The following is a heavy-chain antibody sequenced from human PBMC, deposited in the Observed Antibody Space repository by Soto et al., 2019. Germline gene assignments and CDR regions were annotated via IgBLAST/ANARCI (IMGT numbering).Heavy chain of an antibody. J-gene: IGHJ6*02. D-gene: IGHD3-3*01. CDR3: AKDNGGSQKNYDFWSGSSYSYYYGLDV. Sequence: QMQLVESGGGVVQPGRSLRLSCAASGFTFSSYGIHWVRQAPGKGLEWVAVISYDGNNKFYADSVKGRFTISRDDSKNTLHLQMNSLRVEDTAVYYCAKDNGGSQKNYDFWSGSSYSYYYGLDVWGQGTTVAVSS. CDR2: ISYDGNNK. V-gene: IGHV3-30*18. CDR1: GFTFSSYG.